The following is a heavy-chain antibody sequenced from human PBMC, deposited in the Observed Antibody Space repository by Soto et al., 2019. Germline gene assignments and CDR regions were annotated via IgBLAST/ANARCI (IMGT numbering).Heavy chain of an antibody. D-gene: IGHD3-16*01. Sequence: PGGSLRLSCAASGFTFSSYAMSWFRQAPGKGLEWVSAISGSGGSTYYADSVKGRFTISRDNSKNTLYLQMNSLRAEDTAVYYCANLSATDLSHHYGMDVWGKGNTVPVYS. V-gene: IGHV3-23*01. CDR3: ANLSATDLSHHYGMDV. CDR2: ISGSGGST. J-gene: IGHJ6*04. CDR1: GFTFSSYA.